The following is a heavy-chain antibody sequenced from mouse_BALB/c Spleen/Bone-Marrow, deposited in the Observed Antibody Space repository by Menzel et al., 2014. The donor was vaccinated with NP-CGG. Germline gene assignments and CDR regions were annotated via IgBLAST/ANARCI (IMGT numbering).Heavy chain of an antibody. D-gene: IGHD5-1*01. V-gene: IGHV5-6*01. CDR2: ISSGGSYT. CDR1: GFTFSSYG. J-gene: IGHJ4*01. CDR3: ARHTSXXXXXXXXX. Sequence: EVQGVESGGDLVKPGGSLKLSCAASGFTFSSYGMSWVRQTPDKRLEWVATISSGGSYTYYPDSVKGRFTISRDNAKNTLYLQMSSLKSEDTAMYYCARHTSXXXXXXXXXWGQGTSVTXSS.